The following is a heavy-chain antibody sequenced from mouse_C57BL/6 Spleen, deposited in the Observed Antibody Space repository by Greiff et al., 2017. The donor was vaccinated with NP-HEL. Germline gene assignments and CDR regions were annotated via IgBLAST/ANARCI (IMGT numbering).Heavy chain of an antibody. CDR2: IYPGDGDT. CDR1: GYAFSSSW. Sequence: QVQLQQSGPELVKPGASVKISCKASGYAFSSSWMNWVKQRPGKGLEWIGRIYPGDGDTNYNGKFKGKATLTADKSSSTAYMQLSSLTSEDSAVYFCAREEIYDGVDYWGQGTTLTVSS. D-gene: IGHD2-3*01. J-gene: IGHJ2*01. V-gene: IGHV1-82*01. CDR3: AREEIYDGVDY.